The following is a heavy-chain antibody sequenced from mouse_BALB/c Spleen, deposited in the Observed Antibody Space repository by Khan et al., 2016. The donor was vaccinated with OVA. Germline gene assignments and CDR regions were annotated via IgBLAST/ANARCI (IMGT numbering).Heavy chain of an antibody. CDR2: ITYSGST. D-gene: IGHD1-1*01. CDR3: ARDYGSSYLFFDY. Sequence: EVQLQESGPGLVKPSQSLSLTCTVTGYSITSDYAWNWIRPFPGNKLEWMAYITYSGSTGSNPSLQGRISITRDTSKKQFFLQLNSVTTEDTATYYCARDYGSSYLFFDYWGQGTTLTVSS. V-gene: IGHV3-2*02. J-gene: IGHJ2*01. CDR1: GYSITSDYA.